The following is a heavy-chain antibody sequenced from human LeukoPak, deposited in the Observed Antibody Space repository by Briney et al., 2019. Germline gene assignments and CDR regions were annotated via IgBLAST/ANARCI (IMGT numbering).Heavy chain of an antibody. V-gene: IGHV4-34*01. CDR1: GGSFSGYY. J-gene: IGHJ4*02. Sequence: SETLSLTCAVYGGSFSGYYWSWIRQPPGKGLEWIGEINHSGSTNYNPSLKSRVTISVDTSKNQFSLKLSSVTAADTAVYYCARDPVGYYIDYWGQGTLVTVSS. CDR2: INHSGST. CDR3: ARDPVGYYIDY. D-gene: IGHD3-22*01.